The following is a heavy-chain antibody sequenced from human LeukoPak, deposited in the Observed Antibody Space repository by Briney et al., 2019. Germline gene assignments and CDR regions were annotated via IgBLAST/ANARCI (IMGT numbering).Heavy chain of an antibody. D-gene: IGHD2-15*01. V-gene: IGHV1-8*01. Sequence: ASVKVSCKASGYTFTSYDINWVRQATGQGLEWMGWMNPKRGNTGYAQKFQGRVTMTRNTSISTAYMELSSLRSEDTAVYYCARGGGYCSGGSCYSSDAFDIWGQGTMVTVSS. J-gene: IGHJ3*02. CDR1: GYTFTSYD. CDR2: MNPKRGNT. CDR3: ARGGGYCSGGSCYSSDAFDI.